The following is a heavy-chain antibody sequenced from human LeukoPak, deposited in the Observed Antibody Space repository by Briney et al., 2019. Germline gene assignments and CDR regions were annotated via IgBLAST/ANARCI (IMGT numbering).Heavy chain of an antibody. V-gene: IGHV3-30-3*01. J-gene: IGHJ3*02. CDR3: ARERKRGLPYHDAFDI. CDR2: ISYDGSNK. D-gene: IGHD4-11*01. CDR1: GFTFSSYA. Sequence: GRSLRLSCAASGFTFSSYAMHWVRQAPSKGLEWVAVISYDGSNKYYADSVKGRFTISRDNSKNTLYLQMNSLRAEDTAVYYCARERKRGLPYHDAFDIWGQGTMVTVSS.